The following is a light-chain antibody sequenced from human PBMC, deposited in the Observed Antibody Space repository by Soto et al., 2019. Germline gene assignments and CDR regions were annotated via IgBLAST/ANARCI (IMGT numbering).Light chain of an antibody. CDR2: DAS. V-gene: IGKV1-9*01. CDR1: QGISSY. Sequence: DIQLPQSPSFLSASVGDRVTITCRATQGISSYLAWYQQKPGKAPKLLIYDASSLESGVPSRFSGSGSGTEFTLTISSLQPEDFATYYCLQHNSYPLTVGGGTKVDIK. J-gene: IGKJ4*01. CDR3: LQHNSYPLT.